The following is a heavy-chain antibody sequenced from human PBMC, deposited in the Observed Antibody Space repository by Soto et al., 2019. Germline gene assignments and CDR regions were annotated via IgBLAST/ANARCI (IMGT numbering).Heavy chain of an antibody. CDR2: ISGSGGST. CDR3: AKAVRWAAAGTNFDY. D-gene: IGHD6-13*01. V-gene: IGHV3-23*01. Sequence: GGSLRLSCAASGFTFSSYAMSWVRQAPGKGLEWVSAISGSGGSTYYADSVKGPFTISRDNSKNTLYPQMNSLRAKDTAVYYCAKAVRWAAAGTNFDYWGQGTLVTVSS. CDR1: GFTFSSYA. J-gene: IGHJ4*02.